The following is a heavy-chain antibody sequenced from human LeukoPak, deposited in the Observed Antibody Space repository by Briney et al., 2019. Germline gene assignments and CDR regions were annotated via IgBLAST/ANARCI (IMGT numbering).Heavy chain of an antibody. CDR3: AKYRSISVFYYDMDV. V-gene: IGHV3-30*18. CDR1: GFTFSSYG. D-gene: IGHD1-26*01. CDR2: ISYDGSNK. Sequence: GGSLRLSCAASGFTFSSYGMHWVRQAPGKGLEWVAVISYDGSNKYYADSVKGRITISRDNSKNTLYLYMNSLRAEDTAVYYCAKYRSISVFYYDMDVWGQGTTVTVSS. J-gene: IGHJ6*02.